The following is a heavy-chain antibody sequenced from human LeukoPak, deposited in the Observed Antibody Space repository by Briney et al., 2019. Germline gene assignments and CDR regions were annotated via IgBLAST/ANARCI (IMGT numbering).Heavy chain of an antibody. V-gene: IGHV4-59*12. D-gene: IGHD2-21*02. Sequence: SETLSLTCTVSGGSISSYYWNWIRQPPGKGLEWIGSIYYSGSTYYNPSLKSRVTISVDTSKNQFSLKLSSVTAADTAVYYCASEGVVVTANYYYGMDVWGQGTTVTVSS. CDR3: ASEGVVVTANYYYGMDV. J-gene: IGHJ6*02. CDR1: GGSISSYY. CDR2: IYYSGST.